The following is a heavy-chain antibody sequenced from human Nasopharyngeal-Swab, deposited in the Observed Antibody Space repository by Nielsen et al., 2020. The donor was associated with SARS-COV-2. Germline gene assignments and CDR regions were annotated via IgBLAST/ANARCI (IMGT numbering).Heavy chain of an antibody. CDR2: ISWDDGST. Sequence: GESLKISCAASGFTFDDYTMHWVRQAPGKGLEWVSLISWDDGSTYYADSVKGRFTISRDNSKNPLYLQMNSLRTEDTALYYCAMIGGSVIDYWGQGTLVTVSS. D-gene: IGHD2-15*01. J-gene: IGHJ4*02. CDR1: GFTFDDYT. V-gene: IGHV3-43*01. CDR3: AMIGGSVIDY.